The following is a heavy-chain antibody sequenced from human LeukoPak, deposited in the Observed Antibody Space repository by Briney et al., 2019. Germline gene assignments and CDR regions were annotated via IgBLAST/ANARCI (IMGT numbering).Heavy chain of an antibody. D-gene: IGHD3-3*01. V-gene: IGHV4-38-2*02. J-gene: IGHJ4*02. CDR3: ARDNQSYDPF. Sequence: PSETLSLTCTVSGYSISSGYYWGWIRQPPGKGLEWIGSIYYSGSTYYNPSLKSRLTISLDTSKNQFSLKLSSVTAADTAVYYCARDNQSYDPFWGQGTLVTVSS. CDR2: IYYSGST. CDR1: GYSISSGYY.